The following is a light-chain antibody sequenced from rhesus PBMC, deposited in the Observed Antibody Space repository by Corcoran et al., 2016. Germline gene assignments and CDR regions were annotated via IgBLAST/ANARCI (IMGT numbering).Light chain of an antibody. V-gene: IGKV2-60*01. J-gene: IGKJ4*01. CDR2: YGS. CDR1: QSLLSSNGYNY. CDR3: MQALQTPLT. Sequence: DIVMTQTPLSLPVTLGEPASISCRSSQSLLSSNGYNYLNWYLKKPGQSPQLLSYYGSNRASGVPDRLSGSGSGTDFTLKISRVEDEDVGVYYCMQALQTPLTFGGGTKVEIK.